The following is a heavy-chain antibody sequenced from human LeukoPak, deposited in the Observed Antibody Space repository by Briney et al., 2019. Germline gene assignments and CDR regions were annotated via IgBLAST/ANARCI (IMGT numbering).Heavy chain of an antibody. V-gene: IGHV3-23*01. CDR1: GFTFSDYA. CDR2: ISGSGDKT. D-gene: IGHD2-15*01. CDR3: AKDTSAWWYHRAYMNV. Sequence: PGGSLRLSCAASGFTFSDYAMSWVRQAPGGGLEWVSAISGSGDKTFHADSVKGRSTTSRDNSKNTLSLQMSSLRVEDSAVYFCAKDTSAWWYHRAYMNVWGTGTTVTVSS. J-gene: IGHJ6*03.